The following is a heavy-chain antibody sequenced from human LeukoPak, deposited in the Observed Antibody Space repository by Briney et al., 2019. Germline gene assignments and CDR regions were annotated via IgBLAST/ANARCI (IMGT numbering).Heavy chain of an antibody. CDR1: GGSISSSSYY. CDR2: IYYSGST. CDR3: ESRASRGYYFYYYMYV. V-gene: IGHV4-39*01. J-gene: IGHJ6*03. Sequence: SETLSLTCTVSGGSISSSSYYWGWIRQPPGKGLEWIGSIYYSGSTYYNPSLKSRVTISVDTSKNQFSLKLSSVPAADTAVHSSESRASRGYYFYYYMYVWGKGTTVTVSS.